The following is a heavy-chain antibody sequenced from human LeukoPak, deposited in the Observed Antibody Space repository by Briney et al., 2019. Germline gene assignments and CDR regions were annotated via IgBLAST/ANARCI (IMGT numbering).Heavy chain of an antibody. CDR2: VSYSGST. CDR1: GVSMRTYY. Sequence: SETLSLTCAVSGVSMRTYYWSWIRQPPGKGLEWIGYVSYSGSTDYNPSLKSRLTISIDTSETQFSLKLTSVTAADTAIYYCASQGSDSGWFYFWGQGTLVTVSS. J-gene: IGHJ4*02. V-gene: IGHV4-59*08. D-gene: IGHD6-19*01. CDR3: ASQGSDSGWFYF.